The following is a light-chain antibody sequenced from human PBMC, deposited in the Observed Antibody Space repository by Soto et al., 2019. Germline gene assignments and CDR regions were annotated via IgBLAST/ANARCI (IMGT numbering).Light chain of an antibody. V-gene: IGKV3-20*01. CDR1: QSVSSSY. CDR2: GAS. Sequence: EIVLTQSPGTLSLSPGERATLSCRASQSVSSSYLAWYQQKPGQAPRLLIYGASSRATGIPDRFSGSGSGTDFTLTIRRLEQEDFAVYYCQQYGSSPRFTFGPGTKVDIK. J-gene: IGKJ3*01. CDR3: QQYGSSPRFT.